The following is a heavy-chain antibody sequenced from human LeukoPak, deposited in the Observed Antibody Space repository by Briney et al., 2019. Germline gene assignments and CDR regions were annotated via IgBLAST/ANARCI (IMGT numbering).Heavy chain of an antibody. CDR2: FLYSGTT. J-gene: IGHJ4*02. CDR3: ASLVYSGSRYHFDT. Sequence: PSETLSLTCSVSNGAVKNYYWTWIRQPPGQGLEWIGNFLYSGTTTYRASLDSRLIISVDNSKNTVSLRLFSVTAADTAVYYCASLVYSGSRYHFDTWGQGTLVTVSS. D-gene: IGHD1-26*01. CDR1: NGAVKNYY. V-gene: IGHV4-59*02.